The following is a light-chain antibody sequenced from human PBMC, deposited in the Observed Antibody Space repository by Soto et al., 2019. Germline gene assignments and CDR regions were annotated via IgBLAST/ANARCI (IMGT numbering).Light chain of an antibody. CDR1: SSDIGVYDF. CDR2: DVT. J-gene: IGLJ3*02. V-gene: IGLV2-14*01. CDR3: SSYTTSTTRV. Sequence: QSALTQPASVSGSPGQSITISCTGTSSDIGVYDFVSWYQQHPGRAPKLLIYDVTNRPSGISDRFSGSKSDNTASLTISGLQPEDEADYYCSSYTTSTTRVFGGGTKLTVL.